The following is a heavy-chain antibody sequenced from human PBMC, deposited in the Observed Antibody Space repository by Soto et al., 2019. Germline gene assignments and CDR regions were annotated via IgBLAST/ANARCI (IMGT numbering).Heavy chain of an antibody. Sequence: SETLSLTCTVSGGSISSSIYYWGWIRQPPGKGLEWIGSIYYSGSTYYNPSLKSRVTISVDTSKNQFSLKLSSVTAADTAVYYCARHDISGYKARDWFDPWGQGTLVTVSS. D-gene: IGHD5-12*01. CDR2: IYYSGST. CDR1: GGSISSSIYY. CDR3: ARHDISGYKARDWFDP. V-gene: IGHV4-39*01. J-gene: IGHJ5*02.